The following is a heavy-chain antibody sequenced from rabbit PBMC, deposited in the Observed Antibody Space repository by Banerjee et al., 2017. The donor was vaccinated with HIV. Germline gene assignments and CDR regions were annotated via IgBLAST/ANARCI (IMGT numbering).Heavy chain of an antibody. J-gene: IGHJ3*01. D-gene: IGHD7-1*01. CDR1: GFDFSSNA. CDR3: ARGGYPGYGDVGYAFGL. CDR2: IYTGSWGSP. Sequence: QEQLEESGGDLVKPGASLTLTCTASGFDFSSNAMCWVRQAPGKGLEWIACIYTGSWGSPYFASWAEGRFTISKTSSTTVTLQMTSLTAADTATYFCARGGYPGYGDVGYAFGLWGQGTLVTVS. V-gene: IGHV1S45*01.